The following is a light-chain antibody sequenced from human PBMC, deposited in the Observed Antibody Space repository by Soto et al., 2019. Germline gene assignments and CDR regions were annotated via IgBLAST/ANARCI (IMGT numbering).Light chain of an antibody. CDR1: SSNIGSNA. Sequence: QSVLTQPPSASGTPGQRVTMSCSGSSSNIGSNAVYWFQQLPGTAPKLLIYTNNRRPSGVPDRFSGSKSGTSASLAIIGLQSEDEADYYCAGWDDGLNGVLFGGGTKVTVL. J-gene: IGLJ2*01. V-gene: IGLV1-44*01. CDR3: AGWDDGLNGVL. CDR2: TNN.